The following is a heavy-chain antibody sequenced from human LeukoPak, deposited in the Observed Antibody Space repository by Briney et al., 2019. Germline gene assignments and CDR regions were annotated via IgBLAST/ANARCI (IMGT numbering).Heavy chain of an antibody. CDR1: SEGVTDDY. Sequence: SKASSEGVTDDYMRRVGQARRPRLEWNGWVNLNSGGTDYAQKFQDRVTMTRDASISTAYMELSSLRSDDAAIYYCTKGREWNFNSLDFWGQGTLVTVSS. D-gene: IGHD1-7*01. CDR2: VNLNSGGT. J-gene: IGHJ4*02. V-gene: IGHV1-2*02. CDR3: TKGREWNFNSLDF.